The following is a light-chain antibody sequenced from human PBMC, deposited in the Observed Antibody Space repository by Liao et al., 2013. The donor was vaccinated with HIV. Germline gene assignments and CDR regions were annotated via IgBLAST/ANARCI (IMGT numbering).Light chain of an antibody. CDR3: QVWDSSSDPWV. J-gene: IGLJ3*02. CDR1: DIGNKR. CDR2: SDS. V-gene: IGLV3-21*01. Sequence: SYVVTQPPSVSVAPGQTARITCGGADIGNKRVHWYQQKPGQAPVLVIYSDSDRPSGIPERFSGSNSGNTATLTISRVEAGDEADYYCQVWDSSSDPWVFGGGTKLTVL.